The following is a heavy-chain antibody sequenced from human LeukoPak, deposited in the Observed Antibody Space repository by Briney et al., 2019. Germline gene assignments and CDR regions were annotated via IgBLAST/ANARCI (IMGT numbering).Heavy chain of an antibody. J-gene: IGHJ3*02. CDR2: IYYSGST. V-gene: IGHV4-59*01. D-gene: IGHD3-22*01. CDR3: ARDCYYDSSGYPI. Sequence: SETLSLTCTVSGGSISSYYWSWTRQPPGKGLEWIGYIYYSGSTNYNPSLKSRVTISVDTSKNQFSLKLTSVTAADTAVYYCARDCYYDSSGYPIWGQGTMVTVSS. CDR1: GGSISSYY.